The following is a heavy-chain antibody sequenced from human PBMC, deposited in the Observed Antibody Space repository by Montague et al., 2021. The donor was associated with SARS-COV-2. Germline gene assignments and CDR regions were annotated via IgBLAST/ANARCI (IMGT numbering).Heavy chain of an antibody. CDR1: GFTFRNYA. V-gene: IGHV3-23*01. Sequence: SLGLSCAASGFTFRNYALSWVRQAPGKGLEWVSGISDTGGRTYYADSVKGRFTVSRDNSNDTLYLQLKSVTAEDTAIYYCAKDARYNWDDGRSHFFDSWGQGTLVTVSS. D-gene: IGHD1-20*01. CDR2: ISDTGGRT. J-gene: IGHJ4*02. CDR3: AKDARYNWDDGRSHFFDS.